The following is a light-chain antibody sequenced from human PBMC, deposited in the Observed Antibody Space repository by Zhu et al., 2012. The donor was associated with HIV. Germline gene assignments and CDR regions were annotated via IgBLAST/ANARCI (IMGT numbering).Light chain of an antibody. CDR3: QQSGT. CDR1: EIINAW. CDR2: RAS. J-gene: IGKJ4*01. V-gene: IGKV1-5*03. Sequence: DIQMTQSPSSLSASVGDTVTITCRASEIINAWVAWYQQKPGKAPTLLIYRASFLQNGVPSRFRGRGSGTKFTLTINSLQPDDFATYYCQQSGTFGGGTKVE.